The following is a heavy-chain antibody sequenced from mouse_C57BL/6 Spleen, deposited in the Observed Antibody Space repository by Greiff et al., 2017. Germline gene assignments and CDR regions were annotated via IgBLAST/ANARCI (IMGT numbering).Heavy chain of an antibody. V-gene: IGHV1-9*01. Sequence: QVQLQQSGAELMKPGASVKLSCKATGYTFTGYWIEWVKQRPGHGLEWIGEILPGSGSTNYNEKFKGKAKFTADTSSNTAYMQLSSLTTEDSAIYYCARGQDSDYGYDGTWCAYWGQGTLVTVSA. CDR2: ILPGSGST. J-gene: IGHJ3*01. CDR3: ARGQDSDYGYDGTWCAY. CDR1: GYTFTGYW. D-gene: IGHD2-2*01.